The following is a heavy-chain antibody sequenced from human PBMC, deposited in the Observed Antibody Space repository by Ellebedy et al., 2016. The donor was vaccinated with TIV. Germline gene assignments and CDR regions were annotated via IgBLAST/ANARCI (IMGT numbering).Heavy chain of an antibody. V-gene: IGHV3-33*08. Sequence: GESLKISCAVSGIALSMYGIHWVRQAPGKGLEWVAVIWRDGSMKYYVDSVKGRFPNSRDNSQNTVSLQMNNLGAEDTALYFCVVPCNYYAFDIWGQGTMVNVTS. CDR1: GIALSMYG. CDR3: VVPCNYYAFDI. J-gene: IGHJ3*02. D-gene: IGHD1-7*01. CDR2: IWRDGSMK.